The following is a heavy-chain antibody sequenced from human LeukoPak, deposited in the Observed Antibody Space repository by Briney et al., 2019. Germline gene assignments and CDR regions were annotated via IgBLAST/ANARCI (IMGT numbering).Heavy chain of an antibody. CDR1: GVTFSSYA. D-gene: IGHD6-19*01. Sequence: GGSLRLSCAASGVTFSSYAMSWVRQAPGKGLEWVSAISGSGGSTYYADSVKGRFTISRDNSKNTLYLQIDSLRDEDTAVYYCAKSPYSSGWYYFDYWGQGTLVTVSS. CDR2: ISGSGGST. CDR3: AKSPYSSGWYYFDY. J-gene: IGHJ4*02. V-gene: IGHV3-23*01.